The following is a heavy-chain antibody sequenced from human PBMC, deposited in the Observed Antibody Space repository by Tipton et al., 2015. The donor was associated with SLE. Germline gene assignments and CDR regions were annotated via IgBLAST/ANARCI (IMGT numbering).Heavy chain of an antibody. CDR3: ARSRIGLGYNYDMDV. CDR1: GGSITGTGYY. Sequence: TLSLTCTVSGGSITGTGYYWSWIRQHPGKGLEWIGHIYYTGSTFYNPSLKSRLTISVDTSKNQFSLKLNSLTAADTAVYYCARSRIGLGYNYDMDVWGKGTTVTVSS. V-gene: IGHV4-31*03. J-gene: IGHJ6*03. D-gene: IGHD1-1*01. CDR2: IYYTGST.